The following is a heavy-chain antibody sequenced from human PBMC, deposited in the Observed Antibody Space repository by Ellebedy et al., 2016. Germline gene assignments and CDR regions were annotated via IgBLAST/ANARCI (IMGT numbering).Heavy chain of an antibody. CDR2: ISYDGRNK. V-gene: IGHV3-30*03. CDR1: GFTFSTYG. CDR3: AGGSVDSPY. J-gene: IGHJ4*02. Sequence: GGSLRLXCAASGFTFSTYGMHWVRQAPGKGLEWVAVISYDGRNKFYADSVKGRFTISRDNSKNTLYLQVNSLRAEDTAIYYCAGGSVDSPYWGQGALVTVSS. D-gene: IGHD2-15*01.